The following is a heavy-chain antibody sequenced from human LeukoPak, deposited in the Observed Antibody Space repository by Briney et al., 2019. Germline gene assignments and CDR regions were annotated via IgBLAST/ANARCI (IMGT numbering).Heavy chain of an antibody. V-gene: IGHV3-7*01. D-gene: IGHD6-19*01. J-gene: IGHJ4*02. CDR1: GFTFSNYW. CDR2: IKQDGSDK. CDR3: ARDRDGSGWVELDY. Sequence: GGSLRLSCAASGFTFSNYWMNWVRQAPGKGLEWVASIKQDGSDKYYVGSVRGRFTISRDNVENSLYLQMNSLRAEDTAVYYCARDRDGSGWVELDYWGQGTLVTVSS.